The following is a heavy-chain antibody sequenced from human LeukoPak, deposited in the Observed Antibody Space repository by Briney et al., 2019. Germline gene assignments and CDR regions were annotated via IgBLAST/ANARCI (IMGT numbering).Heavy chain of an antibody. CDR1: GFTFSSYA. J-gene: IGHJ4*02. V-gene: IGHV3-23*01. CDR3: AKXRXXPLXXXXLLYADY. D-gene: IGHD1-26*01. Sequence: GGSLRLSCAASGFTFSSYAMSWVRQAPGKGLEWVSAISGSGGSTYYADSVKGRFTISRDNSKNTLYLQMNSLRAEDTAVYYCAKXRXXPLXXXXLLYADYWGQGTLVTVSS. CDR2: ISGSGGST.